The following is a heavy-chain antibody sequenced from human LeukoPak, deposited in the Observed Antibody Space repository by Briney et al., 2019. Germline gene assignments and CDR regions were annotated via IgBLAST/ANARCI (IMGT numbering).Heavy chain of an antibody. D-gene: IGHD4-17*01. Sequence: PSETLSLTCTVSRGSISSGNYYWSWIRQPAGKGLEWIGRFHTRGSTNYNPSLKSRVIISVDTSKNQFSLKLNSVTAADTAVYYCARAGDYLRSFQHWGQGTLVTVSS. CDR1: RGSISSGNYY. J-gene: IGHJ1*01. V-gene: IGHV4-61*02. CDR2: FHTRGST. CDR3: ARAGDYLRSFQH.